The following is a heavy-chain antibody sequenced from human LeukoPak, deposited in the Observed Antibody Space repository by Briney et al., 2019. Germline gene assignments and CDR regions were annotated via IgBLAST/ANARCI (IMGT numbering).Heavy chain of an antibody. CDR3: ARRNVLRYFDWLFLFDY. CDR2: IYTSGST. V-gene: IGHV4-4*07. D-gene: IGHD3-9*01. Sequence: PSETLSLTCTVSGGSISSYYWSWIRQPAGKGLEWIGRIYTSGSTNYNPSLKSRVTISVDTSKNQFSLKLSSVTAADTAVYYCARRNVLRYFDWLFLFDYWGQGTLVTVSS. CDR1: GGSISSYY. J-gene: IGHJ4*02.